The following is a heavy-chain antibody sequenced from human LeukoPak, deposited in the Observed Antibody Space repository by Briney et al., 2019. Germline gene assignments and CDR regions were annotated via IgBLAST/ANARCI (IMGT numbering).Heavy chain of an antibody. V-gene: IGHV3-23*01. CDR1: GFHFSTHG. D-gene: IGHD6-13*01. Sequence: GGSLRLSCAASGFHFSTHGMNWVRQAPGKGLEWVSGISPSGDITYYADSVMGRFTISRDNRKSTVSLQMNSLRAEDTALYYCAKSITAAGRDAFDIWGQGTMVTVSS. CDR2: ISPSGDIT. J-gene: IGHJ3*02. CDR3: AKSITAAGRDAFDI.